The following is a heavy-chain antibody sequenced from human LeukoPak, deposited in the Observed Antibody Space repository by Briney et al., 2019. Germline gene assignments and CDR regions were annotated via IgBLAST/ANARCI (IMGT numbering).Heavy chain of an antibody. Sequence: AAVNVSCKASGYTFNMQYIHWVRQAAGQGREGVGWSNSNSGATQYAQKFQGRLIMTTDTSITTVYMELSRLTSDDTAVYYCARETTEADDYWGQGTLVTVSS. CDR1: GYTFNMQY. CDR2: SNSNSGAT. V-gene: IGHV1-2*02. CDR3: ARETTEADDY. D-gene: IGHD1-1*01. J-gene: IGHJ4*02.